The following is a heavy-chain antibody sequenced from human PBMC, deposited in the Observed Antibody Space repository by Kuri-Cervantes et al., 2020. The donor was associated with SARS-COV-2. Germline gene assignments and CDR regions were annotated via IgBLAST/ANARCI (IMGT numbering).Heavy chain of an antibody. CDR3: ARVTRAGAAAFRWDYMDV. CDR2: IYYSGST. J-gene: IGHJ6*03. D-gene: IGHD6-13*01. Sequence: SETLSLTCSVSGGSISSGYYWSWIRQPPGKGLEWIGYIYYSGSTNYNPSLKSRVTISVDTSKNQFSLKLSSVTAADTAVYYCARVTRAGAAAFRWDYMDVWGKGTTVTVSS. CDR1: GGSISSGYY. V-gene: IGHV4-61*01.